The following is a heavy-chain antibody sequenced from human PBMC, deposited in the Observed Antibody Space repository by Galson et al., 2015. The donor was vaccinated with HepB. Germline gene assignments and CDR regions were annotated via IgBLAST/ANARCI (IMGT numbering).Heavy chain of an antibody. Sequence: SLRLSCAASGFTFSSYAMSWVRQAPGKGLEWVSAISGSGGSTYYADSVKGRFTISRDNSKNTLYLQMNSLRAEDTAVYYCAKEGLWDVVVPAAIYYYYYYGMDVWGQGTTVTVSS. J-gene: IGHJ6*02. V-gene: IGHV3-23*01. D-gene: IGHD2-2*01. CDR1: GFTFSSYA. CDR3: AKEGLWDVVVPAAIYYYYYYGMDV. CDR2: ISGSGGST.